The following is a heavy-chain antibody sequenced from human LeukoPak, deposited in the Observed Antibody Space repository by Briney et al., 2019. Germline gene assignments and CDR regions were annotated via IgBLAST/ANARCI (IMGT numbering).Heavy chain of an antibody. V-gene: IGHV3-53*01. CDR2: IYSGGYT. J-gene: IGHJ4*02. Sequence: GGSLRLSCAAFGFIFSNDAMHWVRQAPGRGLEWVSVIYSGGYTYYADSVKGRFTISRDNSRNTVYLQMNSLRAEDTAVYYCARDLYGDYVDYWGQGTLVTVSS. D-gene: IGHD4-17*01. CDR3: ARDLYGDYVDY. CDR1: GFIFSNDA.